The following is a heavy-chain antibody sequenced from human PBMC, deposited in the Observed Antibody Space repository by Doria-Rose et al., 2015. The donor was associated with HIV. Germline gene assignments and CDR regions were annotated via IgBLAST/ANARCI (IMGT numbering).Heavy chain of an antibody. CDR3: ARVGRYSNYYYFDY. CDR2: ISAYNGNT. CDR1: GYTFSKYS. D-gene: IGHD4-4*01. Sequence: QVQLVESGAEVKKPGASVKVSCKAAGYTFSKYSISWVRQAPGQGLEWMGWISAYNGNTNYAQNLQGRVTITTDTSTSTAYMELRSLRSDDTAVYFCARVGRYSNYYYFDYWGQGTLVTVSS. J-gene: IGHJ4*02. V-gene: IGHV1-18*01.